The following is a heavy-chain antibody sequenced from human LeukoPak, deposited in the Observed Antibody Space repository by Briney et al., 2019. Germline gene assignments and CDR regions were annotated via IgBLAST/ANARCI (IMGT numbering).Heavy chain of an antibody. J-gene: IGHJ3*02. CDR3: ARDWTYYYDSSGYYPDAFDI. CDR2: IYTSGST. D-gene: IGHD3-22*01. CDR1: GGSISSGSYY. Sequence: SETLSLTCTVSGGSISSGSYYWSWIRQPAGKGLEWIGRIYTSGSTNYNPSLKSRVTISVDTSKNQFSLKLSSVTAADTAVYYCARDWTYYYDSSGYYPDAFDIWGQGTMVTVPS. V-gene: IGHV4-61*02.